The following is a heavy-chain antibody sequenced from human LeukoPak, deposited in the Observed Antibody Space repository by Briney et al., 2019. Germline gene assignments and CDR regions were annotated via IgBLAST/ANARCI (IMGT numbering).Heavy chain of an antibody. V-gene: IGHV4-30-4*08. CDR1: GGSISSGDYY. Sequence: SQTLSLTCTVSGGSISSGDYYWSWIRQPPGKGMEWIGYIYYSGSTYYNPSLKSRVTISVDTSKNQFSLKMSSVTAADMAIYYCARRAVGVVGPAARAWFDPWGQGTLVTVSS. CDR3: ARRAVGVVGPAARAWFDP. CDR2: IYYSGST. J-gene: IGHJ5*02. D-gene: IGHD2-2*01.